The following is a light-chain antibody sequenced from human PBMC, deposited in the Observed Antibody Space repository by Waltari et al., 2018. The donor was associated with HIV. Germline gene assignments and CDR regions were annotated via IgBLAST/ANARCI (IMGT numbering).Light chain of an antibody. CDR2: DNV. CDR1: NIGNKG. J-gene: IGLJ3*02. Sequence: YVLTQPPSVSVAPGEMARLTCGGNNIGNKGVHWYQLKSGQAPLLVIFDNVDRPSRITERFSGSISGFTPTLAISRVEPGDEAVYYCQVWDRPSDQWVFGGGTTLIV. V-gene: IGLV3-21*01. CDR3: QVWDRPSDQWV.